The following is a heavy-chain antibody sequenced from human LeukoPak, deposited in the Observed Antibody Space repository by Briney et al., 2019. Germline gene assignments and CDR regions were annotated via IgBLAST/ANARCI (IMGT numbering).Heavy chain of an antibody. J-gene: IGHJ3*01. D-gene: IGHD3-10*01. V-gene: IGHV3-23*01. Sequence: PGGSLRLSCAASGFTFSNYAMTWVRQAPGKGLEWVSAISGSGSNTYYADAVKGRFTFSRDNSKNALYLQMSSLRAEDTAIYYCAKRLSSTSSRGAFDVWGHGTVVTVSS. CDR3: AKRLSSTSSRGAFDV. CDR1: GFTFSNYA. CDR2: ISGSGSNT.